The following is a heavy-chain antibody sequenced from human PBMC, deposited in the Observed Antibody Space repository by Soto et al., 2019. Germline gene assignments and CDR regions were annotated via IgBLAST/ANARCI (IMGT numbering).Heavy chain of an antibody. V-gene: IGHV4-34*01. CDR2: ISHSGST. CDR1: GGSFSGYY. Sequence: QVQLQQWGAGLLKPSETLSLTCAVYGGSFSGYYWSWIRQPPGKGLEWIGEISHSGSTNYNPSLKSRVTISVDTSKNQFSLKLSSVTAADTAVYYCARGPRRGYSYGRYFDYWGQGTLVTVSS. CDR3: ARGPRRGYSYGRYFDY. D-gene: IGHD5-18*01. J-gene: IGHJ4*02.